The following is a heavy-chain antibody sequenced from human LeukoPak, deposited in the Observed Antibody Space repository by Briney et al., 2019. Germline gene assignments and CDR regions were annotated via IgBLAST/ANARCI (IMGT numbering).Heavy chain of an antibody. CDR3: AKDAPSSSNWYPGY. CDR1: GFTFSTYG. V-gene: IGHV3-30*18. Sequence: PGGSLRLSCAASGFTFSTYGMHWVRQAPGKGLEWVAVISDDGSNKYYEDSVKGRFIISRDNSRNTVYLQMNSLRAEDTAVYYCAKDAPSSSNWYPGYWGQGTLVIVSS. J-gene: IGHJ4*02. CDR2: ISDDGSNK. D-gene: IGHD1-20*01.